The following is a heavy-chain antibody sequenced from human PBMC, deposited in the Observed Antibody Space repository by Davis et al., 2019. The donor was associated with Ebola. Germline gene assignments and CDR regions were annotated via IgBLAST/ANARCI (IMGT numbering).Heavy chain of an antibody. J-gene: IGHJ4*02. D-gene: IGHD1-26*01. Sequence: ASVKVSCKASGYTFTNYGITWVRQAPGQGLEWMGRINPNSGGTNYAQKFQGRVTMTRDTSISTAYMELSGLGSDDTAVYYWAGLGGGGATDFDSWGQGTLVTVSS. CDR2: INPNSGGT. CDR3: AGLGGGGATDFDS. V-gene: IGHV1-2*06. CDR1: GYTFTNYG.